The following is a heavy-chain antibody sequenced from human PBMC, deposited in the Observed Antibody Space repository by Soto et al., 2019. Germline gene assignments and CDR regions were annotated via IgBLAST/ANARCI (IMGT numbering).Heavy chain of an antibody. CDR3: ATRPPRTVVALAEFPS. J-gene: IGHJ5*02. V-gene: IGHV4-4*02. CDR1: GTSITSTYW. Sequence: QVQLRQSGPGLVKPSGTLSLTCFVSGTSITSTYWWTLVRQSPGKGLEWIGEIHHTGGTNYNPALKSLLTVSVDKANDPFSPRLTSVPAADSPIYYCATRPPRTVVALAEFPSWGQGSLVTVSS. D-gene: IGHD2-21*01. CDR2: IHHTGGT.